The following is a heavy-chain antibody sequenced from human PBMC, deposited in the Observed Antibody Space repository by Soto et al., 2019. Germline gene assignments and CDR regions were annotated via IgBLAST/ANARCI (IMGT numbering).Heavy chain of an antibody. CDR2: IIPIFGTA. J-gene: IGHJ4*02. D-gene: IGHD6-13*01. CDR1: GGTFSSYA. Sequence: SVKVSCKASGGTFSSYAISWVRQAPGQGLEWMGGIIPIFGTANYAQKFQGRVTITADESTSTAYMELSSLRSEDTAVYYCARESRPTTGYSSSWYFRYWGQGTLVTVSS. CDR3: ARESRPTTGYSSSWYFRY. V-gene: IGHV1-69*13.